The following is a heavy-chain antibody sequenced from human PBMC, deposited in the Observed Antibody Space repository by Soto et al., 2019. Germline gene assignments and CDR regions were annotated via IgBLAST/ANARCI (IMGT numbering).Heavy chain of an antibody. CDR3: TTDSLFTVVLVRFDF. D-gene: IGHD2-15*01. J-gene: IGHJ4*01. CDR1: GFPFSSAW. CDR2: IQSKTDGGTT. V-gene: IGHV3-15*07. Sequence: EVQLVESGGGLVQPGWSLRRSCAASGFPFSSAWINWVRQAPGKGLEWVGRIQSKTDGGTTDFAAPVKGRFAISRDDSQEMVYLQMNSLETDDTAVYYCTTDSLFTVVLVRFDFWGHGTLVTVSS.